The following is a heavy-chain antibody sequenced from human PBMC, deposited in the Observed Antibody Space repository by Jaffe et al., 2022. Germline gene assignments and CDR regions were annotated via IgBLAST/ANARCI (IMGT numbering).Heavy chain of an antibody. V-gene: IGHV1-69*02. Sequence: QVQLVQSGAEVKKPGSSVKVSCKTSGGSFSASSITWVRQAPGQGLEWMGKILPLLDIANYAQKFQDRVTITADKSTTTSYMELRSLGSEDTAIYYCATDLPLYNWGQGTLVTVSS. D-gene: IGHD1-1*01. J-gene: IGHJ4*02. CDR1: GGSFSASS. CDR2: ILPLLDIA. CDR3: ATDLPLYN.